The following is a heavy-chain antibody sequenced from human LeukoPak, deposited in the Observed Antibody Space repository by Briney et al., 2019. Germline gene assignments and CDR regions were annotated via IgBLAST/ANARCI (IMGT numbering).Heavy chain of an antibody. CDR1: GYTFTSYY. D-gene: IGHD2-21*02. V-gene: IGHV1-46*01. CDR2: INPSGGST. CDR3: ARDTKNCGGDCSPGYFDY. J-gene: IGHJ4*02. Sequence: ASVKVSCKASGYTFTSYYMHWVRQAPAQGLEWMGIINPSGGSTSYAQKFQGRVTMTRDTSTSTVYMELSSLRSEDTAVYYCARDTKNCGGDCSPGYFDYWGQGTLVTVSS.